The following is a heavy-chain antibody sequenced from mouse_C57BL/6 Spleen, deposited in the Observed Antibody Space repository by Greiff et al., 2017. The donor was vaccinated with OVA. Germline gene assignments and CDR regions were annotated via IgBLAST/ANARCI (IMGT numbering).Heavy chain of an antibody. CDR2: INPYNGGT. J-gene: IGHJ3*01. V-gene: IGHV1-19*01. CDR1: GYTFTDYY. CDR3: ARPQLGLLSWFAY. Sequence: EVQLQQSGPVLVKPGASVKMSCKASGYTFTDYYMNWVKQSHGKSLEWIGVINPYNGGTSYNQKFKGKATLTVDKSSSTASMELNSLTSEDSAVYYCARPQLGLLSWFAYWGQGTLVTVSA. D-gene: IGHD4-1*02.